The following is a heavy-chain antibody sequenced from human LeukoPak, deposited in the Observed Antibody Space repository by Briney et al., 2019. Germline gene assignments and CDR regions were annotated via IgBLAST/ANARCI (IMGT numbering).Heavy chain of an antibody. CDR2: IKQDGSEK. CDR1: GFTFSSYW. D-gene: IGHD6-19*01. V-gene: IGHV3-7*05. Sequence: RRSLRLSCAASGFTFSSYWMSWVRQAPGKGLEWVANIKQDGSEKYYVDSVKGRFTISRDNAKNSLYLQMNSLRAEDTAVYYCARFSSGWPKDYWGQGTLVTVSS. J-gene: IGHJ4*02. CDR3: ARFSSGWPKDY.